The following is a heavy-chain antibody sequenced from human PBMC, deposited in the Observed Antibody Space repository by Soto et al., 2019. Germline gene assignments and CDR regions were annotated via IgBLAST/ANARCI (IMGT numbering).Heavy chain of an antibody. J-gene: IGHJ4*02. CDR3: ARQLVGVPTIPLLSYAY. CDR1: GYPFTAYC. V-gene: IGHV5-51*01. D-gene: IGHD2-21*01. Sequence: GESLKISCTGSGYPFTAYCIAWVLQMPGKGLEWIGIIFPANSNVRYSPSFRGQVTISVARSISTAYLQWSSLKASDTAMYFCARQLVGVPTIPLLSYAYWGLGTLVTVSS. CDR2: IFPANSNV.